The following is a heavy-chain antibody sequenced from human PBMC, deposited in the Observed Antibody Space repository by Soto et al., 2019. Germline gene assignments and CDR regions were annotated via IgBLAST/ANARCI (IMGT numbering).Heavy chain of an antibody. CDR3: ARGRDCGAAK. CDR2: INPSGST. D-gene: IGHD1-26*01. V-gene: IGHV4-34*01. J-gene: IGHJ4*02. CDR1: GGSFSGYY. Sequence: QVQLQQWGAGLLKPSETLSLTCAVYGGSFSGYYWSWIRQPPGKGLEWIGEINPSGSTNYTPSLKSRVTMSGDTPKNQFSLKLTSVTAADTAVYYCARGRDCGAAKWGQGTLVTVSS.